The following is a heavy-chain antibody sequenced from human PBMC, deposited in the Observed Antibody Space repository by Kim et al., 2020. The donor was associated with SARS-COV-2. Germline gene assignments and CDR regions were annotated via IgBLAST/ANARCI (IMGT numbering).Heavy chain of an antibody. V-gene: IGHV5-51*01. CDR1: GYSFTTNW. J-gene: IGHJ5*02. D-gene: IGHD6-13*01. CDR2: IYPDDSDT. CDR3: AHGTTWYDWFDP. Sequence: GESLKISCKGSGYSFTTNWIAWVRQMPGKGLEWMGIIYPDDSDTRYSPSFQGQVTISADKSISTAFLQWNSLKASDTAMYYCAHGTTWYDWFDPWGQGTLLTVSS.